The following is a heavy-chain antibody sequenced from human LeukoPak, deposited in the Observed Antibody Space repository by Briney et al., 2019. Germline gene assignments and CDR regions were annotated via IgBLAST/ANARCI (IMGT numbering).Heavy chain of an antibody. CDR3: AKDLCPRYGSCGFDY. Sequence: SGRSLRLSCAASGFTFSSYGMHWVRQAPGKGLEWVAVISYDGSNKYYADSVKGRFTISRDNSKNTLYLQMNSLRAEDTAVYYCAKDLCPRYGSCGFDYWGQGTLVTVSS. J-gene: IGHJ4*02. CDR1: GFTFSSYG. CDR2: ISYDGSNK. V-gene: IGHV3-30*18. D-gene: IGHD3-10*01.